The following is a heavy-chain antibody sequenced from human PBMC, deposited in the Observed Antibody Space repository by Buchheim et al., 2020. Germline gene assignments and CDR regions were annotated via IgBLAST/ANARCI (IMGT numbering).Heavy chain of an antibody. V-gene: IGHV3-48*01. D-gene: IGHD3-3*01. Sequence: EVQLVESGGGLVQPGGSLRLSCAASGFTFSSYSMNWVRQAPGKGLEWVSYISSSSSTIYYADSVKGRFTISRDNAKNSLYLQMNSLRAEDTAVYYCARDNPTFWSSPRMFGWFDPWGQGTL. CDR1: GFTFSSYS. CDR2: ISSSSSTI. CDR3: ARDNPTFWSSPRMFGWFDP. J-gene: IGHJ5*02.